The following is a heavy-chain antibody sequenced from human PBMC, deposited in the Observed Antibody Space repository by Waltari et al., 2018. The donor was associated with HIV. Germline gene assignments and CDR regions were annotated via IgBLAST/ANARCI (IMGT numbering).Heavy chain of an antibody. D-gene: IGHD1-26*01. Sequence: EVQLVESGGGLIQPGRSLRRSCKGSGFIFEDYAMGWFRQAPEKGAEFVAFIRSEADGGATTYAAAVKDRFTISRDDSKNIAYLQMNRLRVDDTALYYCTRDLSFSWSGLDVWGQGTTVIVSS. CDR2: IRSEADGGAT. CDR1: GFIFEDYA. V-gene: IGHV3-49*03. J-gene: IGHJ6*02. CDR3: TRDLSFSWSGLDV.